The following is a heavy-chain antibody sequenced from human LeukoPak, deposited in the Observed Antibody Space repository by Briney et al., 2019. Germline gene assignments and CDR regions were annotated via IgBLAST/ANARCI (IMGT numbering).Heavy chain of an antibody. Sequence: GGSLRLSCEASGFTFSNYWMSWVRQAPGKGLEWVANIKYDGSEKYYVDSVKGRFTISRDNGKNSLYLQMNSLRAEDTAVYYCSGAFDIWGQGTMVSVSS. CDR2: IKYDGSEK. V-gene: IGHV3-7*01. CDR1: GFTFSNYW. J-gene: IGHJ3*02. CDR3: SGAFDI.